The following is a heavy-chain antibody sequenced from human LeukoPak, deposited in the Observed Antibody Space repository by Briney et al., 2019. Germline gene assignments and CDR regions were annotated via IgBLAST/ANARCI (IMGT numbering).Heavy chain of an antibody. V-gene: IGHV3-11*01. D-gene: IGHD4-17*01. CDR2: ISSSGSTI. CDR1: GFTLSDYY. J-gene: IGHJ6*02. CDR3: ARYAGWAVTTEYYYGMDV. Sequence: GGSLRLSCAASGFTLSDYYMSWIRQAPGKGLEWVSYISSSGSTIYYADSVKGRFTISRDNAKNSLYLQMNSLRAEDTAVYYCARYAGWAVTTEYYYGMDVWGQGTTVTVSS.